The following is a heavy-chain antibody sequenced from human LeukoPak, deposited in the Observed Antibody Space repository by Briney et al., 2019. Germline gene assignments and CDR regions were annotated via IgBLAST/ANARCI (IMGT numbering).Heavy chain of an antibody. CDR3: ARDVPYDSSGADY. Sequence: ASVKVSCKASGYTFTSYGISWVRQAPGQGLEWMGWISAYNGNTNYAQKLQGRVTMATDTSTSTAYVELRSLRSDDTAVYYCARDVPYDSSGADYWGQGTLVTVSS. J-gene: IGHJ4*02. CDR2: ISAYNGNT. D-gene: IGHD3-22*01. V-gene: IGHV1-18*01. CDR1: GYTFTSYG.